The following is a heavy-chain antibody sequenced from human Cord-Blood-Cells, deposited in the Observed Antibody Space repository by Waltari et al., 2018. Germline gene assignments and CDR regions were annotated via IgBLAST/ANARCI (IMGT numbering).Heavy chain of an antibody. V-gene: IGHV1-69*04. Sequence: QVQLVQSGAEVKTPGSSVKVSCKASGGTFSSYAISWVRQSPGQGLEWMGGIIPILGIANYAQKFQGRVTITADESTSTAYMELSSLRSEDTAVYYCARGGVIAAAGTRTFNWFDPWGQGTLVTVSS. D-gene: IGHD6-13*01. CDR3: ARGGVIAAAGTRTFNWFDP. CDR1: GGTFSSYA. CDR2: IIPILGIA. J-gene: IGHJ5*02.